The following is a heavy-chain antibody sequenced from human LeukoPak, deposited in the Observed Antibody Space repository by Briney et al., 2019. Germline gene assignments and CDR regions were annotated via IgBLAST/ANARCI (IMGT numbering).Heavy chain of an antibody. Sequence: GASVKVSCKASGYTFTSYAMHWVRQAPGQRLEWMGWINAGNGNTKYSQKFQGRVTITADESTSTAYMELSSLRSEDTAVYYCARVGYGDYVHIYFDYWGQGTLVTVSS. CDR3: ARVGYGDYVHIYFDY. V-gene: IGHV1-3*01. D-gene: IGHD4-17*01. CDR1: GYTFTSYA. J-gene: IGHJ4*02. CDR2: INAGNGNT.